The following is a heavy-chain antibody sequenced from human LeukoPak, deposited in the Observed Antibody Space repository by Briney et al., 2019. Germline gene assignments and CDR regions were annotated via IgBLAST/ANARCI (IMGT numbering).Heavy chain of an antibody. V-gene: IGHV5-51*01. CDR2: IYPGDSDT. CDR3: ARGGYSGYDHFDY. J-gene: IGHJ4*02. Sequence: GESLQISCKGSGYSLTSYWIGWVRQMPGKGLEWMGIIYPGDSDTRCSPSFQGQVTISADKSISTAYLQWSSLKASDTAMYYCARGGYSGYDHFDYWGQGTLVTVSS. CDR1: GYSLTSYW. D-gene: IGHD5-12*01.